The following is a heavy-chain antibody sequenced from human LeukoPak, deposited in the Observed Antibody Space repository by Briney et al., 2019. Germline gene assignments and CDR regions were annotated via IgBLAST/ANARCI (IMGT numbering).Heavy chain of an antibody. Sequence: SETLSLTCTVSGGSISSYYWSWIRQPPGKGLEWTGYIYYSGSTNYNPSLKSRVTISVDTSKNQFSLKLSSVTAADTAVYCCARRVPYDSSGFDYWGQGTLVTVSS. D-gene: IGHD3-22*01. CDR3: ARRVPYDSSGFDY. CDR2: IYYSGST. V-gene: IGHV4-59*08. CDR1: GGSISSYY. J-gene: IGHJ4*02.